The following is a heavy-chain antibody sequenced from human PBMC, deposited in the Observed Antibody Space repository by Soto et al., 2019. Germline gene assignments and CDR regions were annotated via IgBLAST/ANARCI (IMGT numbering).Heavy chain of an antibody. CDR2: VCYSGST. V-gene: IGHV4-39*01. Sequence: SETLSLTCRVSGESVSSSSYYWGWISQPPGKGLGRLGSVCYSGSTYYNPSLKSRVTISVDTSKNQFSLKLSSVTAADTAVYYCARPNCSSTSCPNYYYGMDVWGQGNTVT. J-gene: IGHJ6*01. D-gene: IGHD2-2*01. CDR1: GESVSSSSYY. CDR3: ARPNCSSTSCPNYYYGMDV.